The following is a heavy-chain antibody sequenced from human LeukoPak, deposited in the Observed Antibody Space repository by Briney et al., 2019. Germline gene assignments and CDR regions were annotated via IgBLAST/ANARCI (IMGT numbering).Heavy chain of an antibody. V-gene: IGHV1-8*01. Sequence: ASVKVSCKASGYTFTSYDINWVRQATGQGLEWMGWMNPNSGNTGYAQKFQGRVTMIRNTSISTAYMELSSLRSEDTAVYYCARGAPTQELPYSYYYYYGMDVWGQGTTVTVPS. J-gene: IGHJ6*02. CDR1: GYTFTSYD. CDR2: MNPNSGNT. CDR3: ARGAPTQELPYSYYYYYGMDV. D-gene: IGHD6-13*01.